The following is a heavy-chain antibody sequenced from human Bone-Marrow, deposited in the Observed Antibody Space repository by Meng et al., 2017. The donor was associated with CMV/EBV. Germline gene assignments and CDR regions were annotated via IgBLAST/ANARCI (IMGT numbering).Heavy chain of an antibody. CDR2: IIHIFGTA. Sequence: VPWGGGVNEPGVSVKVSCKASGGTFSIYAMSWVRQAPGEGLEWMGGIIHIFGTANYAQKFQGRVTITADESTSTAYMELSSLRSEDTAVYYCARALVDIGLDYWGQGTLVTASS. D-gene: IGHD5-12*01. CDR1: GGTFSIYA. V-gene: IGHV1-69*01. J-gene: IGHJ4*02. CDR3: ARALVDIGLDY.